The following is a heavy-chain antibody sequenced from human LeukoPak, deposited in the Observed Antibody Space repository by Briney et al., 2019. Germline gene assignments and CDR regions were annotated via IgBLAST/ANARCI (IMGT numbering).Heavy chain of an antibody. CDR3: AKTRGYCSSTSCCCAPDKNWFDP. D-gene: IGHD2-2*01. Sequence: GGSLRLSCAASGFTFSSYAMSWVRQAPGKGLEWVSAISGSGGSTYYADSVKGRFTISRDNSKNTLYLQMNSLRAGDTAVYYCAKTRGYCSSTSCCCAPDKNWFDPWGQGTLVTVSS. J-gene: IGHJ5*02. V-gene: IGHV3-23*01. CDR1: GFTFSSYA. CDR2: ISGSGGST.